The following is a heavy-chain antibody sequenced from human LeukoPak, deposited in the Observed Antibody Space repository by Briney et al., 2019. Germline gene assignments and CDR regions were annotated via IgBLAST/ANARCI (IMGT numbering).Heavy chain of an antibody. V-gene: IGHV1-69*04. CDR1: GGTFSSYA. CDR3: ARGPSYDILTGSSRGRFTDY. CDR2: IIPILGIA. J-gene: IGHJ4*02. D-gene: IGHD3-9*01. Sequence: SVKVSCKASGGTFSSYAISWVRQAPGQGLEWMGRIIPILGIANYAQKFQGRVTITAEKSTRTAYMELSSLRSEDTAVYYCARGPSYDILTGSSRGRFTDYWGQGTLVTVSS.